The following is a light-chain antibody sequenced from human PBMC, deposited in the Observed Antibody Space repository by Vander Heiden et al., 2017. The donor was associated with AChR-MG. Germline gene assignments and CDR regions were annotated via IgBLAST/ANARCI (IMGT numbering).Light chain of an antibody. J-gene: IGLJ1*01. CDR2: KDI. V-gene: IGLV3-25*03. Sequence: SYELTQPPSVSVSPGQTGRITCSADVLSKQSVYWYQQRPGQAPVVVIFKDIERPSGISERFSGSRSGTTVTLTISGVQPEDEAAYYCQSADITGTSYVFGAGTKVTVL. CDR1: VLSKQS. CDR3: QSADITGTSYV.